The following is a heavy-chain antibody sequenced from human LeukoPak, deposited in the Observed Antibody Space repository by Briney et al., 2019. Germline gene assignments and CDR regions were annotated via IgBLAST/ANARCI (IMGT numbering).Heavy chain of an antibody. V-gene: IGHV3-74*01. CDR2: IKEDGTYT. Sequence: KGLVWVARIKEDGTYTSYADSVKGRFTISRDNARNTVFLQMNSLRAEDTAVYYCARDFDMGITPGDDFDFWGQGTLVTVSS. J-gene: IGHJ4*02. CDR3: ARDFDMGITPGDDFDF. D-gene: IGHD3-9*01.